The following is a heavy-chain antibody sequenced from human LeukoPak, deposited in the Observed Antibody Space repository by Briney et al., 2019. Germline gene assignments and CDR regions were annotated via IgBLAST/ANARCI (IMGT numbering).Heavy chain of an antibody. V-gene: IGHV4-59*01. CDR3: ARDPANYYDSSGAFDI. CDR1: GGSISSYY. CDR2: IYYSGST. J-gene: IGHJ3*02. Sequence: SETLSLTCTVSGGSISSYYWSWIRQPPGKGLEWIGYIYYSGSTNYNPSLKSRVTISVDTSKNQFSLKLSSVTAADTAVYYCARDPANYYDSSGAFDIWGQGTMVTVSS. D-gene: IGHD3-22*01.